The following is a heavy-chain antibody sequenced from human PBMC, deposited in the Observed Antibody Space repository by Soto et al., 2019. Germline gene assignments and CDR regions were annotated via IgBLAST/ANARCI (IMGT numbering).Heavy chain of an antibody. CDR3: ARGNSYYYDSSDAFDI. CDR1: GYTFTSYD. J-gene: IGHJ3*02. CDR2: MNPNSGNT. Sequence: ASVKVSCKASGYTFTSYDINWVRQATGQGLEWMGWMNPNSGNTGYAQKFQGRVTMTRNTSISTAYMELSSLRSEDTAVYYCARGNSYYYDSSDAFDIWGQGTMVTVSS. V-gene: IGHV1-8*01. D-gene: IGHD3-22*01.